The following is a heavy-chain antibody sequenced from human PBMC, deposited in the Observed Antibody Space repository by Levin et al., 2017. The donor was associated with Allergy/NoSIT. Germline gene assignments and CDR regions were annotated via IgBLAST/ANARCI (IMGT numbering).Heavy chain of an antibody. CDR2: IKSDGRST. Sequence: PGGSLRLSCAASGFTFSSYWMHWVRQAPGKGLVWVSNIKSDGRSTNYADSVKGRFSISRDNAKNTLYLQMSSLRAEDTAVYYCALFSAVAGSSDHWGQGTLVTVSS. D-gene: IGHD6-19*01. V-gene: IGHV3-74*01. J-gene: IGHJ4*02. CDR3: ALFSAVAGSSDH. CDR1: GFTFSSYW.